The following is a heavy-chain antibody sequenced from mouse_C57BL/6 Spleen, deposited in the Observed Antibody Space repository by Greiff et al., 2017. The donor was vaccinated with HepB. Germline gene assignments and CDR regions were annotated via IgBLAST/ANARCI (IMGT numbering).Heavy chain of an antibody. D-gene: IGHD2-4*01. J-gene: IGHJ4*01. CDR2: IWRGGST. V-gene: IGHV2-5*01. Sequence: QVQLQQSGPGLVQPSQSLSITCTVSGFSLTSYGVHWVRQSPGKGLEWLGVIWRGGSTDYNAAIMSRLSTTKDNSKNEVFFKMNSLQADDTAIYYCAKIDYYDPDEGIYAMDYWGQGTSVTVSS. CDR3: AKIDYYDPDEGIYAMDY. CDR1: GFSLTSYG.